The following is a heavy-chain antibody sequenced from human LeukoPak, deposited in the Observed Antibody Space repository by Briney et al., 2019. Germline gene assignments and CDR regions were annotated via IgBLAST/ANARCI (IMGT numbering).Heavy chain of an antibody. Sequence: GGSLRLSCAASGFTFSSYEMNWVRQAPGKGLEYVSAIRSNGGSTYYANSVKGRFTISRDNSKNTLYLQMGSLRAEDMAVYYCARDGLLRGYSGYEKSYYYYYMDVWGKGTSVTISS. CDR2: IRSNGGST. CDR1: GFTFSSYE. CDR3: ARDGLLRGYSGYEKSYYYYYMDV. V-gene: IGHV3-64*01. D-gene: IGHD5-12*01. J-gene: IGHJ6*03.